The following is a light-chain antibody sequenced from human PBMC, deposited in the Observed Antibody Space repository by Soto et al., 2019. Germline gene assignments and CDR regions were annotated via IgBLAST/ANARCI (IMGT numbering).Light chain of an antibody. V-gene: IGKV1-39*01. J-gene: IGKJ1*01. CDR1: QSISSY. Sequence: DIQMTQSPSSLSASVGDRVTITCRASQSISSYLNWYQQKPGKATKLLIYGASSLQSGVTSRFSGSGSGTEFTLTISSLQSEDFAFYYCQQYNDWPRTFGQGTKVDI. CDR2: GAS. CDR3: QQYNDWPRT.